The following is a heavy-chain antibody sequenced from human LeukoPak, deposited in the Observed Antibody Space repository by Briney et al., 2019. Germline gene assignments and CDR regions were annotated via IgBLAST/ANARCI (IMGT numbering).Heavy chain of an antibody. CDR1: GYTFTSYG. Sequence: GASVKVSCKASGYTFTSYGISWVRQAPGQGLEWMGWISAYNGNTNYAQKLQGRVTMTTDTSTSTAYMELRSLRSDDTAVYYCARDLSEFWSGYYTNWFDPWGQGTLVIVSS. CDR3: ARDLSEFWSGYYTNWFDP. D-gene: IGHD3-3*01. J-gene: IGHJ5*02. V-gene: IGHV1-18*01. CDR2: ISAYNGNT.